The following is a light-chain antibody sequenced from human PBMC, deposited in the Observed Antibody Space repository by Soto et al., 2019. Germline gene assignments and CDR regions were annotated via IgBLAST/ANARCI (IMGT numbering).Light chain of an antibody. Sequence: QLVLTQSPSASASLGASVKVTCTLSSGHSSYAIAWHQQQPGKGPRYLMKLNSDGSHSKGDGIPDRFSGSSSGAERYLTISSLQSEDEADYYCQTWGTGSVVFGGGTKLTVL. V-gene: IGLV4-69*01. CDR3: QTWGTGSVV. CDR2: LNSDGSH. CDR1: SGHSSYA. J-gene: IGLJ2*01.